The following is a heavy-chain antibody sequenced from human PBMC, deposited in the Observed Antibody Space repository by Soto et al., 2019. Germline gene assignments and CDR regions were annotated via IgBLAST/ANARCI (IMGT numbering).Heavy chain of an antibody. D-gene: IGHD2-8*01. V-gene: IGHV3-23*01. J-gene: IGHJ4*02. CDR2: ISGSGGGT. Sequence: GGSLRLSCAASGFTFRSYAMSWVRQAPGKGLEWVSLISGSGGGTYYADSVKGRFTISRDNAKNTLYLQMNSLRADDTAVFYCTKHLSNGSPDYWGQGTLVTVSS. CDR3: TKHLSNGSPDY. CDR1: GFTFRSYA.